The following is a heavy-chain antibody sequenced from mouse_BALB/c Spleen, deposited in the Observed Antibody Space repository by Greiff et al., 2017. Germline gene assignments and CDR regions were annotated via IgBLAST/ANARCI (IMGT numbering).Heavy chain of an antibody. CDR2: IDPANGNT. CDR3: AIMDY. CDR1: GFNIKDTY. V-gene: IGHV14-3*02. J-gene: IGHJ4*01. Sequence: EVQGVESGAELVKPGASVKLSCTASGFNIKDTYMHWVKQRPEQGLEWIGRIDPANGNTKYDPKFQGKATITADTSSNTAYLQLSSLTSEDTAVYYCAIMDYWGQGTSVTVSS.